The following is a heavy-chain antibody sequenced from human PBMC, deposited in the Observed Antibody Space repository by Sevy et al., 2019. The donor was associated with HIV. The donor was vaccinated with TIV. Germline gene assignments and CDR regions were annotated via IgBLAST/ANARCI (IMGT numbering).Heavy chain of an antibody. V-gene: IGHV2-5*02. CDR2: IYWDDDK. D-gene: IGHD3-10*01. Sequence: SGPTLVKPTQTLTLTCTFSGFSLTTTGVGVGWIRQPPGKALEYLAGIYWDDDKRYSPSLRSRLTITKDTSKNQVVLSMANVDPVDTATYYCAHLPHYYSNYYFDYWGQGTPVTVSS. J-gene: IGHJ4*02. CDR1: GFSLTTTGVG. CDR3: AHLPHYYSNYYFDY.